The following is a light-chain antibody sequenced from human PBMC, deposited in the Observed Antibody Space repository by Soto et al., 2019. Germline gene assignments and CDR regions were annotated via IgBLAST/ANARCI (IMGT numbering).Light chain of an antibody. J-gene: IGKJ1*01. CDR1: QGIRND. Sequence: AIQMTQSPSSLSASVGDRVTIICRASQGIRNDLGWYQQRPGKAPKLLIYAASSLQSGVPSRFSGSGSGTDFILTISSLQPEDFATYYCLQDHNYPWTFGQGTKVEIK. V-gene: IGKV1-6*01. CDR3: LQDHNYPWT. CDR2: AAS.